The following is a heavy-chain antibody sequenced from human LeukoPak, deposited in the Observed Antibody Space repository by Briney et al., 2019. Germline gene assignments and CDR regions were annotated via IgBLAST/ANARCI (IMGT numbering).Heavy chain of an antibody. CDR1: GFTFSSYS. CDR3: ARDNYDSSGYLFDY. J-gene: IGHJ4*02. V-gene: IGHV3-21*01. CDR2: ISSSSSYI. D-gene: IGHD3-22*01. Sequence: GGSLRLSCAASGFTFSSYSMNWVRQAPGKGLEWDSSISSSSSYIYYADSVKGRFTISRDNAKNSLYLQMNSLRAEDTAVYYCARDNYDSSGYLFDYWGQGTLVTVSS.